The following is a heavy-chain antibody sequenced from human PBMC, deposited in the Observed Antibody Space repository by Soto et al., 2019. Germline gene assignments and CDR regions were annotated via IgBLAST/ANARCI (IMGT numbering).Heavy chain of an antibody. J-gene: IGHJ4*02. Sequence: QVQLVQSGAEVKKPGSSVKVSCKASGGTFSSYAISWVRQAPGQGLEWMGGIIPILGTANYAQKFQGRVTIPAAESTSTAYMELSSLRSEDTAVYYCASQNSGYGGVSDYWGQGTLVTVSS. V-gene: IGHV1-69*01. CDR1: GGTFSSYA. CDR2: IIPILGTA. CDR3: ASQNSGYGGVSDY. D-gene: IGHD5-12*01.